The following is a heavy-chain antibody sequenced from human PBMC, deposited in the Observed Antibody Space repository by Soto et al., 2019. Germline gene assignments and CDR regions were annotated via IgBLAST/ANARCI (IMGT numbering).Heavy chain of an antibody. J-gene: IGHJ6*02. CDR1: GYTFTSYA. CDR2: INAGNGNT. V-gene: IGHV1-3*01. CDR3: ARGGIRYYGSGTAPSLDV. D-gene: IGHD3-10*01. Sequence: ASVKVSCKASGYTFTSYAMHWVRQAPGQRLEWMGWINAGNGNTKYSQKFQGRVTITRDTSASTAYMELSSLRSEDTAVYYCARGGIRYYGSGTAPSLDVWGQGTTVTVSS.